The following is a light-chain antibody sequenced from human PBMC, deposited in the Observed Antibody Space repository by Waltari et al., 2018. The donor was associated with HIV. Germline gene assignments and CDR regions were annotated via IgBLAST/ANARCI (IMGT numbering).Light chain of an antibody. Sequence: SYVVSQPPSVSVAPGQTARISCGGNNIGSKSVHWYQQKPGQAPVLVVYDDTDRPSGIPERFSGSNSGNTATLTIGRVEAGDQADYYCQVWDISSDHVIFGGGTKLTVL. J-gene: IGLJ2*01. CDR1: NIGSKS. V-gene: IGLV3-21*02. CDR2: DDT. CDR3: QVWDISSDHVI.